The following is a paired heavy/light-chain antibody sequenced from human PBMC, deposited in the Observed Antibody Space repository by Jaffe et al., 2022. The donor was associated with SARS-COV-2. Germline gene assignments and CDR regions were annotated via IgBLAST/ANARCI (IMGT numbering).Heavy chain of an antibody. Sequence: EVQLLESGGGLIQPGGSLRLSCAASGFTFSNYAMSWVRQAPGKGLEWVSSISGSGGSTYYANSVKGRFTISRDNSKNTLYLQMNSLRAEDTAVYYCARLVGRAGGEGYWGQGTLVTVSS. D-gene: IGHD3-16*01. CDR3: ARLVGRAGGEGY. J-gene: IGHJ4*02. CDR1: GFTFSNYA. V-gene: IGHV3-23*01. CDR2: ISGSGGST.
Light chain of an antibody. V-gene: IGLV2-23*01. CDR3: CSYAGSSWV. CDR2: EDT. CDR1: SSDVGSYNL. J-gene: IGLJ3*02. Sequence: QSALTQPASVSGSPGQSITISCSGTSSDVGSYNLVSWYQQHPGKAPKLMIYEDTKRPSGVSNRFSGSKSGNTASLTISGLQTDDEADYYCCSYAGSSWVFGGGTKLTVL.